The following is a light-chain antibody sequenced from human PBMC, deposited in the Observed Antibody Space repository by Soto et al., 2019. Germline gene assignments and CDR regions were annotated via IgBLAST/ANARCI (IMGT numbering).Light chain of an antibody. V-gene: IGLV2-14*01. CDR1: SSDVGAYNY. J-gene: IGLJ2*01. CDR3: NSYTGSTTRVV. Sequence: QSALTQPASVSGSPGQSITISCTGTSSDVGAYNYVSWFQQHPGKAPKLIVYEVNNRPSGVSNRFSGSKSGNTASLTIFGLQAEDEADYYCNSYTGSTTRVVFGGGTNPTVL. CDR2: EVN.